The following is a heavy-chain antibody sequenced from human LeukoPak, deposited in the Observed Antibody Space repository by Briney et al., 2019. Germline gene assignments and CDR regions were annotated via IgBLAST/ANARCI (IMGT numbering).Heavy chain of an antibody. Sequence: SETLSLTCTVSGGSISSSSYYWGWIRQPPGKGLEWIGGSYYSGSTYYNPSLKSRVTISVDTSKNQFSLKLSSVTAADTAVFYCARHRGYGSGSCNFDYWGQGTLDTVSS. CDR2: SYYSGST. D-gene: IGHD3-10*01. V-gene: IGHV4-39*01. CDR3: ARHRGYGSGSCNFDY. CDR1: GGSISSSSYY. J-gene: IGHJ4*02.